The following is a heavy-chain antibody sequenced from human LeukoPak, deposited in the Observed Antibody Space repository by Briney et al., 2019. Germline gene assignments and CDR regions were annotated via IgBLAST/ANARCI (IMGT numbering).Heavy chain of an antibody. V-gene: IGHV1-8*01. Sequence: ASVKVSCKASGYTFTSYDINWVRQATGQGLGWIGWMNPNSGNTGYAQKFQGRVTMTRNTSISTAYMKLSSLRSEDTAMYYCARVYYGSGSYYNPLDYWGQGTLVTVSS. D-gene: IGHD3-10*01. CDR3: ARVYYGSGSYYNPLDY. CDR2: MNPNSGNT. J-gene: IGHJ4*02. CDR1: GYTFTSYD.